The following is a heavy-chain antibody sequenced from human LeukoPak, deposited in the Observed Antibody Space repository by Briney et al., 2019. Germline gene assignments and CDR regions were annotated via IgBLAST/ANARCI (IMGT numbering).Heavy chain of an antibody. CDR3: AKGGGYYYDSSGYYDY. V-gene: IGHV3-23*01. J-gene: IGHJ4*02. CDR2: ISGSGGNT. CDR1: GFTFSSYA. D-gene: IGHD3-22*01. Sequence: GGSLRLSCAASGFTFSSYALTWVRQAPGKGLEWVSAISGSGGNTYYADSVKGRFTISRDNSKNTLYLQMNSLRAEDTAVYYCAKGGGYYYDSSGYYDYWGQGTLVTVSS.